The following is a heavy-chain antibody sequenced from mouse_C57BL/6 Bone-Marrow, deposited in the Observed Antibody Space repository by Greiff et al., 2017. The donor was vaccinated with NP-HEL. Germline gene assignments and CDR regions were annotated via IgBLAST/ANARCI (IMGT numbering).Heavy chain of an antibody. CDR2: INPGSGGT. CDR3: ARGGYYGSSPDYFDY. CDR1: GYAFTNYL. J-gene: IGHJ2*01. D-gene: IGHD1-1*01. Sequence: QVQLQQSGAELVRPGTSVKVSCKASGYAFTNYLIEWVKQRPGQGLEWIGVINPGSGGTNYNEKFKGKATLTADKSSSTAYMQLSSLTSEDSAVYFCARGGYYGSSPDYFDYWGQGTTLTVSS. V-gene: IGHV1-54*01.